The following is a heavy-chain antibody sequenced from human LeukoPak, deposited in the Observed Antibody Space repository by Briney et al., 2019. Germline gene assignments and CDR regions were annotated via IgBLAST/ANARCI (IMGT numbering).Heavy chain of an antibody. Sequence: SVKVSCKASGGTFSSYPIIWVRQAPGQGLEWMGGIIPIFGTTNYAQKFQGRVTITADESTSTAYMELSSLRSEDSAVYYCARVGGHCSSASCNGSYWGQGTLVSVSS. V-gene: IGHV1-69*13. CDR3: ARVGGHCSSASCNGSY. CDR2: IIPIFGTT. CDR1: GGTFSSYP. D-gene: IGHD2-2*01. J-gene: IGHJ4*02.